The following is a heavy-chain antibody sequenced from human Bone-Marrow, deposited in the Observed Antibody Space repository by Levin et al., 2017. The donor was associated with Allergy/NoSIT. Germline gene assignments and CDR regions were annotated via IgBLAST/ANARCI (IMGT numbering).Heavy chain of an antibody. V-gene: IGHV3-7*03. J-gene: IGHJ4*02. Sequence: PGESLKISCVVSGINFSRYWMTWVRQAPGKGLEWVANIKNDGSETYYVDSVRGRFTISRDNAKNSLYLQMNSLRAEDTAVYYCARGGSDSSWYWVDWGQGTLVIVSP. CDR2: IKNDGSET. D-gene: IGHD6-13*01. CDR1: GINFSRYW. CDR3: ARGGSDSSWYWVD.